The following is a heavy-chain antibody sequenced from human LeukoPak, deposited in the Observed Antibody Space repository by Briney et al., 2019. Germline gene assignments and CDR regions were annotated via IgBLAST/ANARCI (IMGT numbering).Heavy chain of an antibody. CDR2: ISSSSSYI. J-gene: IGHJ4*02. CDR1: GFTFSSYS. D-gene: IGHD6-13*01. CDR3: ARGRIAAAITFDY. V-gene: IGHV3-21*01. Sequence: GVSLRLSYAASGFTFSSYSMNWVRQAPGKGLEWVSSISSSSSYIYYADSVKGRFTISRDNAKNSLYLQMNSLRAEDTAVYYCARGRIAAAITFDYWGQGTLVTVSS.